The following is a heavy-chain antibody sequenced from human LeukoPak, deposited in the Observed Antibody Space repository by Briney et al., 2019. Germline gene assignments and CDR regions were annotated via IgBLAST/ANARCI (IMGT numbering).Heavy chain of an antibody. J-gene: IGHJ3*02. Sequence: GGSLRLSCAASGFTFSSYWMSWVRQAPGKGLEWVANIKQDGSEKYYVDSVKGRFTVSRGNAKNSLYLQMNSLRAEDTAVYYCARDRKQWLVRRGAFDIWGQGTMVTVSS. CDR3: ARDRKQWLVRRGAFDI. D-gene: IGHD6-19*01. V-gene: IGHV3-7*01. CDR2: IKQDGSEK. CDR1: GFTFSSYW.